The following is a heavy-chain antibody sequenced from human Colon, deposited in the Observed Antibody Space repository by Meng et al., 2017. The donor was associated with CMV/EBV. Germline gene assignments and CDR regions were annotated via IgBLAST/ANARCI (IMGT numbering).Heavy chain of an antibody. CDR3: ARTDTSSSGYFDY. J-gene: IGHJ4*02. Sequence: GESLKISCAASGFSFITSSMHWVRQAPGKGPEYVSAISRDGRNKYYADSLKGRFTISRDNSKNTLYLQMNSLRAEDTAVFYCARTDTSSSGYFDYWGQGALVTVSS. D-gene: IGHD6-6*01. CDR2: ISRDGRNK. V-gene: IGHV3-64*02. CDR1: GFSFITSS.